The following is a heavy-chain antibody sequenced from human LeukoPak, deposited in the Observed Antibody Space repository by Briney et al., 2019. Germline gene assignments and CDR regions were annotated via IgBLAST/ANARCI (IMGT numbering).Heavy chain of an antibody. J-gene: IGHJ4*02. Sequence: SETLSLTCTVSGGSISSSSYYWGWIRQPPGKGLEWIGSIYYSGSTYYNPSLKSRVTISVGTSKNQFSLKLSSVTAADTAVYYCARHPLAGATAPNYFDYWGQGTLVTVSS. CDR1: GGSISSSSYY. CDR2: IYYSGST. CDR3: ARHPLAGATAPNYFDY. D-gene: IGHD6-25*01. V-gene: IGHV4-39*01.